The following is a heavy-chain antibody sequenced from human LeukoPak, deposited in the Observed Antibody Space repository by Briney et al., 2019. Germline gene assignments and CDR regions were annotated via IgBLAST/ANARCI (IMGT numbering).Heavy chain of an antibody. D-gene: IGHD3-22*01. V-gene: IGHV6-1*01. J-gene: IGHJ3*02. Sequence: SQTLSLTCAISGDSVSSNSAAWNWIRQAPSRGLEWLGRTYYRSKWYNDYAVSVTSRITINPDTSKNQFCLQLNSVTPEDTAVYYCARERKDYYDSSGYWVDAFDIWGQGTMVTVSS. CDR1: GDSVSSNSAA. CDR2: TYYRSKWYN. CDR3: ARERKDYYDSSGYWVDAFDI.